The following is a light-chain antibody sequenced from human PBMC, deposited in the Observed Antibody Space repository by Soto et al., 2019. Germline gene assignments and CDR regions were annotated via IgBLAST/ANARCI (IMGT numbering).Light chain of an antibody. CDR3: QQRSNWPTSIT. CDR1: QIVSSY. CDR2: DAS. V-gene: IGKV3-11*01. Sequence: EIVLTQSPATLSLSPGDRATLSCRASQIVSSYLAWYQQKPGQAPKLLIYDASNMATGIPARFSGSGSGTDLNLTISSIEPEDVAVSSYQQRSNWPTSITFGQGTRLEIK. J-gene: IGKJ5*01.